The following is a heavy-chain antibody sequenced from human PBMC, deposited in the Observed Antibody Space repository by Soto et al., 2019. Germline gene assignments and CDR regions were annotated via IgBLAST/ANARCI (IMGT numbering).Heavy chain of an antibody. J-gene: IGHJ4*02. CDR3: ARGRDYDFLSY. D-gene: IGHD3-3*01. V-gene: IGHV4-59*01. Sequence: PLETLSLTCPFSGGSSSSYDWIWIRQPPGKGLEWIGYIYYSGSTNYNPSLKSRVTISVDTSKNQFSLKLSSVTAADTAVYYCARGRDYDFLSYWGQGTLVTVSS. CDR2: IYYSGST. CDR1: GGSSSSYD.